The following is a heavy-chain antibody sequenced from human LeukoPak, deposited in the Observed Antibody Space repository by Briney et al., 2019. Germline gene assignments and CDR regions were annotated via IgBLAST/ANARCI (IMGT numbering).Heavy chain of an antibody. Sequence: GGSLRLSCAASGFTFSEYWMSWVRQAPGKGLEWVANTKQDGSEKNYVDSVKGRFTISRDNAKSSLYLQMDSLRAEDTAVYYCARDIAAAGTPEGDYWGQGTLVTVSS. CDR3: ARDIAAAGTPEGDY. CDR2: TKQDGSEK. V-gene: IGHV3-7*01. D-gene: IGHD6-13*01. J-gene: IGHJ4*02. CDR1: GFTFSEYW.